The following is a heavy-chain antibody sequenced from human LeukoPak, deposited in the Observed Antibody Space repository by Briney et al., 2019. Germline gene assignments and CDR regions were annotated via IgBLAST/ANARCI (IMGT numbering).Heavy chain of an antibody. J-gene: IGHJ4*02. Sequence: SETLSLTCAVYGGSFSGYYWSWIRQPPGKGLEWIGEINHSGSTNYNPSLKSRVTISVDTSKNQFSLKLSSVTAADTAVYYCARAKGVLLWFGDPKSYYFDYWGQGTLVTVSP. CDR3: ARAKGVLLWFGDPKSYYFDY. CDR2: INHSGST. D-gene: IGHD3-10*01. CDR1: GGSFSGYY. V-gene: IGHV4-34*01.